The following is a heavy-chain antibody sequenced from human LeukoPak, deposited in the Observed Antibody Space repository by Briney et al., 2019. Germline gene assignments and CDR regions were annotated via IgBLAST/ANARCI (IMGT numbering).Heavy chain of an antibody. CDR2: IYWNDDK. V-gene: IGHV2-5*01. CDR1: GFSLSTSGAG. J-gene: IGHJ4*02. CDR3: AQASFDY. Sequence: SGPSLVIPSQTLTLTCTFSGFSLSTSGAGEGWIRQPPGKALEWLALIYWNDDKRYSPSLQSRLTITKDTSKNQVVLTMTNMDPVDTATYYCAQASFDYWGQGTLVTVSS.